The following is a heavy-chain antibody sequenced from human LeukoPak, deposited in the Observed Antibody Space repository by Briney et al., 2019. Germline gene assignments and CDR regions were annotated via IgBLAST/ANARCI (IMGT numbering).Heavy chain of an antibody. J-gene: IGHJ4*02. CDR1: GFTFSSYW. CDR3: ARHEDIVDVVAATD. V-gene: IGHV3-7*01. Sequence: GGSLRLSCAASGFTFSSYWMSWVRQAPGKGLEWMANIKQDGSEKYYVDSVKGRFTISRDNAKDSLYLQMNSLRAEDTAVYYCARHEDIVDVVAATDWGQGTLVTVSS. CDR2: IKQDGSEK. D-gene: IGHD2-15*01.